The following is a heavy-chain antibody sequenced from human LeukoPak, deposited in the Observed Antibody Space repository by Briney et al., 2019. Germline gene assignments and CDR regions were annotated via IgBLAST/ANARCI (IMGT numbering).Heavy chain of an antibody. CDR1: GFTFSSYA. CDR2: ISYDGSNK. V-gene: IGHV3-30-3*01. Sequence: GRSLRLSCAASGFTFSSYAMHWVRQAPGKGLEWVAVISYDGSNKYYADSVKGRFTISRDNSKNTLYLQMNSLRAEDTAVYYCARGKGGYYTSYYFDYWGQGTLVTVSS. J-gene: IGHJ4*02. CDR3: ARGKGGYYTSYYFDY. D-gene: IGHD3-22*01.